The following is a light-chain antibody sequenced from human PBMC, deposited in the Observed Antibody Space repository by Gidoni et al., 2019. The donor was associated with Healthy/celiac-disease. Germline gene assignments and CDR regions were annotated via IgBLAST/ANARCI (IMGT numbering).Light chain of an antibody. CDR2: KAS. CDR1: QSISSW. V-gene: IGKV1-5*03. Sequence: DIQMTQSPSTLSASVGDRVTITSRASQSISSWLAWYQQKPGKAPKVLIYKASSLESGVPSRLNGSGSGTEFTLTISGLQPDDFATYYCQQDNSYFFAFGGGTEVEIK. J-gene: IGKJ4*01. CDR3: QQDNSYFFA.